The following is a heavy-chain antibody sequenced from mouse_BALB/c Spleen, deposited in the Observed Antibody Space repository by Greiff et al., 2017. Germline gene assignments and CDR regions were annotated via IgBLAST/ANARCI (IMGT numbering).Heavy chain of an antibody. J-gene: IGHJ2*01. CDR3: ARKGRIYDYDVFDY. CDR1: GFTFSSYT. CDR2: ISNGGGST. V-gene: IGHV5-12-2*01. D-gene: IGHD2-4*01. Sequence: EVHLVESGGGLVQPGGSLKLSCAASGFTFSSYTMSWVRQTPEKRLEWVAYISNGGGSTYYPDTVKGRFTISRDNAKNTLYLQMSSLKSEDTAMYYCARKGRIYDYDVFDYWGQGTTLTVSS.